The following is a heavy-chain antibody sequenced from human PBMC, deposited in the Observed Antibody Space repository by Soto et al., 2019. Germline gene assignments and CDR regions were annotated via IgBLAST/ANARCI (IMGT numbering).Heavy chain of an antibody. CDR2: IYYSGRT. J-gene: IGHJ3*02. D-gene: IGHD3-22*01. Sequence: QVQLQESGPGLVKPSQTLSLTCTVSGGSISSGGYYWSWIRQHPGKGLEWIGYIYYSGRTYYNPSLKSRVTLSVDTSKNQYSLKRSSVTAADTAVYYYARTKYYYDSSGSNSFDIWGQGPMVTVSS. CDR1: GGSISSGGYY. V-gene: IGHV4-31*03. CDR3: ARTKYYYDSSGSNSFDI.